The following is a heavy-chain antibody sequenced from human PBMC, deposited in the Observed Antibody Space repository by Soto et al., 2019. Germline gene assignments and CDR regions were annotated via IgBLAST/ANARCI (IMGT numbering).Heavy chain of an antibody. Sequence: QVQLVESGGGVVQPGRSLRLSCAASGFTFSSYAMHWVRQAPGKGLEWVAVISYDGSNKYYVDSVKGRFTISRDNSKNTLYLQMNSLRAEDTAVYYCARGGYYDSSGYYYGYFQHWGQGTLVTVSS. D-gene: IGHD3-22*01. CDR1: GFTFSSYA. J-gene: IGHJ1*01. CDR2: ISYDGSNK. CDR3: ARGGYYDSSGYYYGYFQH. V-gene: IGHV3-30-3*01.